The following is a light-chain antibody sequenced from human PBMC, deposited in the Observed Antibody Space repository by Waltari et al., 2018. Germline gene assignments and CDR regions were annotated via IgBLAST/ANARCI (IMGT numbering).Light chain of an antibody. CDR1: QGISNW. CDR2: AAS. CDR3: QQGNSFPPT. V-gene: IGKV1-12*01. J-gene: IGKJ1*01. Sequence: DIQMTQSPSSVSASVGDRVLITCRASQGISNWLAWYQQKPRKAPQLLIYAASILQTGVASRCSGSGSGTDFTLTSSKLQHEDFVTYFWQQGNSFPPTFGRGTNVEVK.